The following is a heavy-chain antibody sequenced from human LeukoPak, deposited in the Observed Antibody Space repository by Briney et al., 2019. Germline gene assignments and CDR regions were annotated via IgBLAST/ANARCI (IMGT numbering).Heavy chain of an antibody. CDR3: ASAGDDFWSGYYVY. CDR2: ISAYNGNT. Sequence: ASVKVSCKASGYTFTSYGISWVRQAPGQGLEWMGRISAYNGNTNYAQKLQGRVTMTTDTSTSTAYMELRSLRSDDTAVYYCASAGDDFWSGYYVYWGQGTLVTVSS. CDR1: GYTFTSYG. D-gene: IGHD3-3*01. J-gene: IGHJ4*02. V-gene: IGHV1-18*01.